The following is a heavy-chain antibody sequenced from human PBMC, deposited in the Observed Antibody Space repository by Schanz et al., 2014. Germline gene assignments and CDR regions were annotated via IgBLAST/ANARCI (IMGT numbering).Heavy chain of an antibody. V-gene: IGHV3-7*01. CDR2: IKHDGGEK. Sequence: EVQLVESGGGLVQPGGSLRLSCAASGFTFTGHWMSWVRQAPGKGLEWVANIKHDGGEKYYVDSLKGRFTISRDNAKSSLYLQMSSLRAEATAVYYCVRIYSGYSGGYLDYWGQGTLVTVSS. CDR3: VRIYSGYSGGYLDY. CDR1: GFTFTGHW. J-gene: IGHJ4*02. D-gene: IGHD5-12*01.